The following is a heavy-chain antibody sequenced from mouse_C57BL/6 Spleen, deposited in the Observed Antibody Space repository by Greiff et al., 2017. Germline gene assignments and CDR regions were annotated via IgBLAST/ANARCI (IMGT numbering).Heavy chain of an antibody. Sequence: QVQLQQPGTELVKPGASVKLSCKASGYTFTSYWMHWVKQRPGQGLEWIGNINPSNGGTNYNEKFKGKATLTADTSSSTAYMQLSSLTSEDSAVYYCARGKHYYEYDGSPYATDYWGQGTSVTVSS. CDR3: ARGKHYYEYDGSPYATDY. CDR1: GYTFTSYW. D-gene: IGHD2-4*01. V-gene: IGHV1-53*01. CDR2: INPSNGGT. J-gene: IGHJ4*01.